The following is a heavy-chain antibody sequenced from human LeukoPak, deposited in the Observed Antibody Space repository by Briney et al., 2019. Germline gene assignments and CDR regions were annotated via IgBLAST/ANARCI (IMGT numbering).Heavy chain of an antibody. CDR3: AREPHYFDSSGYLVSAAFDI. V-gene: IGHV3-20*04. CDR1: GFTSDDYG. CDR2: INWNGDST. D-gene: IGHD3-22*01. Sequence: PGGSLRLSCAASGFTSDDYGMNWVRQAPGKGLEWVSGINWNGDSTGYADSVKGRFTISRDNAKNSLYLQMNSLRAEDTALYYCAREPHYFDSSGYLVSAAFDIWGQGTMVTVSS. J-gene: IGHJ3*02.